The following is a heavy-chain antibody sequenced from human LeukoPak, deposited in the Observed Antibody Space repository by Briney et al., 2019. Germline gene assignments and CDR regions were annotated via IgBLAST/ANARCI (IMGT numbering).Heavy chain of an antibody. J-gene: IGHJ4*02. D-gene: IGHD3-22*01. CDR1: GYTFTGYY. V-gene: IGHV1-2*06. CDR3: ARGWYYYDSSGYSKNFDY. CDR2: INPNSGGT. Sequence: VASVKVSCKASGYTFTGYYMHWVRQAPGQGLEWMGRINPNSGGTNYAQKFQARVTMTRDTSISTAYMELSRLRSDDTAVYYCARGWYYYDSSGYSKNFDYWGQGTLVTVSS.